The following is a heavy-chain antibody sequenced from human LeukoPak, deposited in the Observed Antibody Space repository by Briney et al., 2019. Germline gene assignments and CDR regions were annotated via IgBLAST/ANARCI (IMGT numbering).Heavy chain of an antibody. Sequence: ASVKVSCKTSGYTFTSYGISWVRQAPGQGLEWMGWISAYNGNTNYAQKLQGRVTMTTDTSTSTAYMELRSLRSDDTAVYYCAAYDYGDYVVYWGQGTLVTVSS. CDR3: AAYDYGDYVVY. CDR2: ISAYNGNT. D-gene: IGHD4-17*01. J-gene: IGHJ4*02. V-gene: IGHV1-18*01. CDR1: GYTFTSYG.